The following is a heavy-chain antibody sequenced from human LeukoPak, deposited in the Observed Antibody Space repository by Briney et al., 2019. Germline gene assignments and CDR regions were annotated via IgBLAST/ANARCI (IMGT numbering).Heavy chain of an antibody. Sequence: PSETLSLTCTVSGGSISSSSYYWGWIRQPPGKGLEWIGTIYYRGSTYYNPSLKSRVTISVDTSKNQFSLKLNSVTAADAAVYYCARGVLTVTTILTYYFDHWGQGTPVTVSS. CDR3: ARGVLTVTTILTYYFDH. CDR1: GGSISSSSYY. D-gene: IGHD4-17*01. J-gene: IGHJ4*02. V-gene: IGHV4-39*01. CDR2: IYYRGST.